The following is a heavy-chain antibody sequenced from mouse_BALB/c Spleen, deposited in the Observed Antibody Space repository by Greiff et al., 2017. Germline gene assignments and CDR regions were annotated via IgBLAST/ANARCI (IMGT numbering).Heavy chain of an antibody. Sequence: EVKLVESGGGLLQPGGSLKLSCAASGFTFSSYGMSWVRQTPDKRLELVATINSNGGSTYYPDSVKGRFTISRGNAKNTLYLQMSSLKSEDTAMYYCARDLDSSGPWFAYWGQGTLVTVSA. CDR3: ARDLDSSGPWFAY. V-gene: IGHV5-6-3*01. J-gene: IGHJ3*01. CDR2: INSNGGST. CDR1: GFTFSSYG. D-gene: IGHD3-2*01.